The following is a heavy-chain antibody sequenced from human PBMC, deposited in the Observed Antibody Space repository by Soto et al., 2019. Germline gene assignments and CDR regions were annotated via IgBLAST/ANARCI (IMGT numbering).Heavy chain of an antibody. Sequence: SETLSLTCTVSGGSISSYYWSWIRQPAGKGLEWIGRIYTGGSTNYSPSLKSRVTMSVDTSKNQFSLRLTSVTAADTAVYYCARASVGPPGGGSWTMPFDIWGRGNLVT. CDR2: IYTGGST. CDR3: ARASVGPPGGGSWTMPFDI. CDR1: GGSISSYY. J-gene: IGHJ4*02. D-gene: IGHD2-15*01. V-gene: IGHV4-4*07.